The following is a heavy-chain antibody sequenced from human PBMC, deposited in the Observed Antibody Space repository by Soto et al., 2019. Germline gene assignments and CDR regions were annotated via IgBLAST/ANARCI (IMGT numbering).Heavy chain of an antibody. Sequence: VVSLRRSGATSGFTFNNYKMNWVRQSPWKGLDRVAAISSAGTYIYYADSVKRRLTIARDDARNSLYLQITVVRAEVTAVYYCVRDSSLKVVGGQGTKVVVSS. CDR2: ISSAGTYI. CDR1: GFTFNNYK. CDR3: VRDSSLKVV. J-gene: IGHJ6*01. D-gene: IGHD2-15*01. V-gene: IGHV3-21*06.